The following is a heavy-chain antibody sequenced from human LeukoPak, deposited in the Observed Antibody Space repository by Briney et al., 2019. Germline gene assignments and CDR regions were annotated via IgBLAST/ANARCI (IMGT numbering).Heavy chain of an antibody. V-gene: IGHV1-18*01. Sequence: SVKVSCKASGYTFTSYGISWVRQAPGQGLEWMGWISAYDGNTNYAQKLQGRVTMTTDTSTSTAYMELRSLRSDDTAVYYCARGIDHDYGGNLNYYYYYMDVWGKGTTVTVSS. CDR1: GYTFTSYG. CDR3: ARGIDHDYGGNLNYYYYYMDV. D-gene: IGHD4-23*01. J-gene: IGHJ6*03. CDR2: ISAYDGNT.